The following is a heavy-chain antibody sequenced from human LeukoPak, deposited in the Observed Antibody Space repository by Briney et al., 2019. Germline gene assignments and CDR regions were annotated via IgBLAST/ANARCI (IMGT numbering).Heavy chain of an antibody. V-gene: IGHV3-21*06. CDR3: VRERFHGSGAPKFDF. CDR2: ISTSSIYI. D-gene: IGHD3-10*01. CDR1: GFTFSSYS. Sequence: PGGSLRLSCAASGFTFSSYSMNWVRQAPGKGPEWVSSISTSSIYIYYADSVKGRFTISRDNAKNSLHLQVNSLRAEDTAVYYCVRERFHGSGAPKFDFWGQGTLVTVSS. J-gene: IGHJ4*02.